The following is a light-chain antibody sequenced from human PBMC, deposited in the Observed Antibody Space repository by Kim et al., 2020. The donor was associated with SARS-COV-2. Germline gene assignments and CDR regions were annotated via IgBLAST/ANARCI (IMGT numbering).Light chain of an antibody. CDR2: YDS. Sequence: SYELTQPPSVSVAPGKTARITCGGNNIGSKSVHWYQQKPGQAPVLVIYYDSDRPSGIPERFSGSNSGNTATLTISRVEAGDEADYHCQVWDSSSDRLYVFGTGTKVTVL. CDR3: QVWDSSSDRLYV. CDR1: NIGSKS. V-gene: IGLV3-21*04. J-gene: IGLJ1*01.